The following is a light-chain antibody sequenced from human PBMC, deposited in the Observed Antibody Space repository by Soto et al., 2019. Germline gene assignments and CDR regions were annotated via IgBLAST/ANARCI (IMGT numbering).Light chain of an antibody. Sequence: EIVMTQSPATLSVYPWEIATLSCRASQSVGSNLAWHQQKPGQAPRILMYDASTRATGISARFSGSGSGTEFTLTISSLQSEDFAVYYRQQYHNWPITFGQGTRLEIK. CDR3: QQYHNWPIT. CDR1: QSVGSN. CDR2: DAS. V-gene: IGKV3-15*01. J-gene: IGKJ5*01.